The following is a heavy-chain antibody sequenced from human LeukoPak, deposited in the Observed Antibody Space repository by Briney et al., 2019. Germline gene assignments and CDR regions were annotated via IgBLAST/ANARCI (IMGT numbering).Heavy chain of an antibody. CDR1: GYTLTDYY. J-gene: IGHJ5*02. V-gene: IGHV1-2*02. CDR3: ARDFAWGSGGAPIDDNWLDP. CDR2: INPNSGAT. Sequence: ASVKVSCKASGYTLTDYYLHWVRQAPGHGLKWMGWINPNSGATHYAQSFQARVTMTRDTSIGSGYMELTGLDSADTAVYYCARDFAWGSGGAPIDDNWLDPWGQGTLVTVSS. D-gene: IGHD7-27*01.